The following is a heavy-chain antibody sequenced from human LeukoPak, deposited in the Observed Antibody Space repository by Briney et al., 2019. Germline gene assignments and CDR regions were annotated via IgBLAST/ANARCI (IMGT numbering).Heavy chain of an antibody. Sequence: SETLSLTCTVSGVSISTSIYYWGWIRQPPGKGLEWIGSIYYTGSTYHNPSLKKRVTISVDTSKNQLSLKLRSVTAADTAVYYCARQTTGGYSRSSGRFDYWGQGTLVTVSS. D-gene: IGHD3-22*01. CDR1: GVSISTSIYY. V-gene: IGHV4-39*01. CDR3: ARQTTGGYSRSSGRFDY. J-gene: IGHJ4*02. CDR2: IYYTGST.